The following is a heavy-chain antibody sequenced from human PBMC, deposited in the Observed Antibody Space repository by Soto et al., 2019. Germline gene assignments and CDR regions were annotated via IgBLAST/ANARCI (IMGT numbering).Heavy chain of an antibody. V-gene: IGHV3-73*01. D-gene: IGHD1-26*01. CDR1: GFTFSGSA. J-gene: IGHJ4*02. Sequence: GGSLRLSCAASGFTFSGSAIHWVRQASGKGLEWVGRIRSKANRYATAYTASVNGRFTVSRDDSKNTAYLQMNSLKTEDTAVYYCTTQEIMGATGYWGQGTQVTVSS. CDR3: TTQEIMGATGY. CDR2: IRSKANRYAT.